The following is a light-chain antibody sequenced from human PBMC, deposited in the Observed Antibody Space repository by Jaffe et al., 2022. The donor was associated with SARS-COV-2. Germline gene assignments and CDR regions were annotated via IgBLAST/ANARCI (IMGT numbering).Light chain of an antibody. CDR2: SAS. V-gene: IGKV1-12*01. Sequence: DIQMTQSPSSVSASVGDRVTITCRASQDISRWLAWYQQKPGEAPKLLIYSASSMISWVPSRFSGSGSGTFFTLTINNLQPEDFATYYCQQATSFPLAFGGGTKVEIK. CDR3: QQATSFPLA. CDR1: QDISRW. J-gene: IGKJ4*01.